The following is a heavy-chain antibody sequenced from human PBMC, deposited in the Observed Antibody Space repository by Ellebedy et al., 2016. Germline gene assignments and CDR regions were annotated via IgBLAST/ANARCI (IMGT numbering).Heavy chain of an antibody. CDR3: ARDGPLVVVVPAAVDYYFDY. D-gene: IGHD2-2*01. CDR1: GFTFSDYY. CDR2: ISSSSSYT. Sequence: GESLKISXAASGFTFSDYYMSWIRQAPGKGLEWVSYISSSSSYTNYADSVKGRFTISRDNAKNSLYLQMNSLRAEDTAVYYCARDGPLVVVVPAAVDYYFDYWGQGTLVTVSS. J-gene: IGHJ4*02. V-gene: IGHV3-11*06.